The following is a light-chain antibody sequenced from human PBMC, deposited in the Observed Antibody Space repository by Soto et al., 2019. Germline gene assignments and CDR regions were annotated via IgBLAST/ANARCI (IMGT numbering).Light chain of an antibody. Sequence: QSVLTQPPSVSAAPGQKVTISCSGSSSNIGNNYVSWYQQLPGTAPKLLIYDNNKRTSGIPDRFSGSKSGTSATLGITGLQTGDEADYYCGTWDSSLSAGVFGGWTKVTVL. J-gene: IGLJ2*01. CDR3: GTWDSSLSAGV. CDR2: DNN. CDR1: SSNIGNNY. V-gene: IGLV1-51*01.